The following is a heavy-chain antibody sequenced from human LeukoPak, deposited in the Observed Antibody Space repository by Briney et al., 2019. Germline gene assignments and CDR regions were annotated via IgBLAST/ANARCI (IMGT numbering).Heavy chain of an antibody. Sequence: PGGSLRLSCAASGFTFSTYTMNWVRQAPGKGLEWVSSISSRSSYIYYADSVKGRFTISRDNAKNSLYLQMNSLRAEDTAVYYCAKDWSSGQGYYFDYWGQGTLVTVSS. CDR2: ISSRSSYI. D-gene: IGHD3-22*01. CDR3: AKDWSSGQGYYFDY. V-gene: IGHV3-21*01. J-gene: IGHJ4*02. CDR1: GFTFSTYT.